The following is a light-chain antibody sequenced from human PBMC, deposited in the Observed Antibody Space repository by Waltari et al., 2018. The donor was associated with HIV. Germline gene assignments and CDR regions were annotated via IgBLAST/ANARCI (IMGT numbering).Light chain of an antibody. J-gene: IGLJ3*02. Sequence: QSVLTQPPSVSGAPGQRVPISCTGSSPNIGAGYDVHWYQQLPGTAPKLLIYGKANRPSGVCDRFSGSKSGTSASLAITGLQAEEEAEYYCQSCDSRQSGFWVFGGGTTLTVL. V-gene: IGLV1-40*01. CDR3: QSCDSRQSGFWV. CDR2: GKA. CDR1: SPNIGAGYD.